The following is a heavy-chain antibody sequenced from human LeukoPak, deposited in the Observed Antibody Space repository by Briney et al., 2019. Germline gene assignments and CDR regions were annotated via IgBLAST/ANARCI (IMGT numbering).Heavy chain of an antibody. J-gene: IGHJ4*02. CDR1: GFTFSSYA. CDR3: ARDGDGSFDY. CDR2: ISRSSGTM. V-gene: IGHV3-48*04. Sequence: PGRSLRLSCAASGFTFSSYAAHWVRQAPGKGLEWISYISRSSGTMYYADSVKGRFTISRDNAKNSLYLQMNSLRAEDTAVYYCARDGDGSFDYWGQGALVTVSS.